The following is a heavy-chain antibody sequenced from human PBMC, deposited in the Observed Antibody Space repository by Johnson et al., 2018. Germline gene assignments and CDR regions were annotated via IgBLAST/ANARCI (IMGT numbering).Heavy chain of an antibody. D-gene: IGHD2-2*02. CDR2: IGTAGDT. CDR3: ARGCEKNYYTGNWLDS. V-gene: IGHV3-13*01. CDR1: GFTFSSYD. J-gene: IGHJ5*01. Sequence: VQLVQSGGGLVQPGGSLRLSCAASGFTFSSYDMHWVRQAKGKGLEWVSAIGTAGDTYYPGSGKGRFTISRENAKNTLYLQMNSLSAEDTAVYYCARGCEKNYYTGNWLDSWGRGTLVTVSS.